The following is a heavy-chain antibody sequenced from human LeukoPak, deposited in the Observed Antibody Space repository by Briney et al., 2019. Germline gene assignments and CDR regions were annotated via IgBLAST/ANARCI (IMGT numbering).Heavy chain of an antibody. V-gene: IGHV4-61*02. J-gene: IGHJ3*02. CDR2: IYTRGST. D-gene: IGHD3-22*01. CDR3: ARANYYDTSGYSRGAFDI. CDR1: GGSISSGSYY. Sequence: SETLSLTCTVSGGSISSGSYYWNWIRQPAGKGLEWIGRIYTRGSTNYNPSLKSRVTISVDTSKNQFSLKLSSVTAADTAVYYCARANYYDTSGYSRGAFDIWGQGTMVTVSS.